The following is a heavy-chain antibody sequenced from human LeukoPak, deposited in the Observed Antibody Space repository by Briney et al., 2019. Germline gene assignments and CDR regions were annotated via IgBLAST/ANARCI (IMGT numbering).Heavy chain of an antibody. CDR3: ASAGTSYGDQFFDY. J-gene: IGHJ4*02. D-gene: IGHD4-17*01. Sequence: GGSLRLSCAASGFTMSTYWMSWVRQAPGKGLEWVASIKQGGSEQHYVESVKGRFTISRDNVKNSLYLQMYSLRAEDTAVYYCASAGTSYGDQFFDYWGQGTLVTVSS. CDR2: IKQGGSEQ. CDR1: GFTMSTYW. V-gene: IGHV3-7*01.